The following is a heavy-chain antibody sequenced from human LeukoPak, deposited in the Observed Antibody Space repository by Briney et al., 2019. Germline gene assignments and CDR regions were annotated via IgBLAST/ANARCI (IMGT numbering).Heavy chain of an antibody. D-gene: IGHD2-2*01. CDR3: ASAPLPPYQLISGPQYFHY. CDR2: IMPIFGTA. Sequence: SVKVSCKASGGTFSSYAISWVRQAPGQGLEWMGGIMPIFGTANYAQKFQGRVTITADESTSTAYMELSSLRSEDTAVYYCASAPLPPYQLISGPQYFHYWGQGTLVTVSS. CDR1: GGTFSSYA. V-gene: IGHV1-69*01. J-gene: IGHJ1*01.